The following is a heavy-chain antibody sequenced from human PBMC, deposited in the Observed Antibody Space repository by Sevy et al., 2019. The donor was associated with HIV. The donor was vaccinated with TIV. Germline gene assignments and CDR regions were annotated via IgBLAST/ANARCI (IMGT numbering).Heavy chain of an antibody. D-gene: IGHD1-26*01. V-gene: IGHV3-7*03. Sequence: GGSLRLSCAASGFTFSTYWMSWVRQAPGKGLEWVANIKQDGSEKYYVDSVKGRFTISRDNDDNSLYLLMNSLRADDTAVYYCARPRVGPHDEFDMWGQGTMVTVSS. CDR3: ARPRVGPHDEFDM. CDR1: GFTFSTYW. J-gene: IGHJ3*02. CDR2: IKQDGSEK.